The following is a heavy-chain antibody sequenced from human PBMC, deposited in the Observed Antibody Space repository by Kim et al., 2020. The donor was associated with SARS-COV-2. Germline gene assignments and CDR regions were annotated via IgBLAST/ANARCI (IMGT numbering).Heavy chain of an antibody. CDR2: IYYSGNT. Sequence: SETLSLTCIVSGGYVSSYYWGWIRQPPGKGLEWVGYIYYSGNTKYNPSLKSRVTLTADTPKNQIALRLSSVTAADTAVYYCARAKPYCSRTACYYPPQDHYYPMDVWGQGTTVTVSS. D-gene: IGHD2-2*01. V-gene: IGHV4-59*02. CDR1: GGYVSSYY. J-gene: IGHJ6*02. CDR3: ARAKPYCSRTACYYPPQDHYYPMDV.